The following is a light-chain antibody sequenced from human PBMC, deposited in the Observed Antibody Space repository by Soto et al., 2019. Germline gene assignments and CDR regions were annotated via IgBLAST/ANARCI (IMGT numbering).Light chain of an antibody. J-gene: IGKJ2*01. V-gene: IGKV1-39*01. Sequence: DIQMTQSPSSLSASVGDRVTFTFRASQSISNYVNWYQHKPGKAPKSLIYAASSLQSGAPSRLIVSLSGTDFTLTINRLQPEGFTTYFCQQSFRFPPTFGQGTKLEIK. CDR2: AAS. CDR1: QSISNY. CDR3: QQSFRFPPT.